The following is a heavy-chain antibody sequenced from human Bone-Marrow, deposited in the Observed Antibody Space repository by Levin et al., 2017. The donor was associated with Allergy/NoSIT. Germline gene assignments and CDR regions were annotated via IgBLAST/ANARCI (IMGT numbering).Heavy chain of an antibody. CDR2: IYYTGGV. CDR3: ARRRISDVTTSESNWLDS. D-gene: IGHD1-1*01. CDR1: GGSISPYY. Sequence: SQTLSLTCTVSGGSISPYYWNWLRQAPGKGLEWIGYIYYTGGVHYNPSLESRATISLDASRRQVSLRLGSVTAADTALYYCARRRISDVTTSESNWLDSWGLGTLVTVSS. V-gene: IGHV4-59*01. J-gene: IGHJ5*01.